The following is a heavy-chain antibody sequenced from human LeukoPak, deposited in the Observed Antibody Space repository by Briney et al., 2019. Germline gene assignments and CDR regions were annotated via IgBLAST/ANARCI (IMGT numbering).Heavy chain of an antibody. J-gene: IGHJ4*02. CDR3: ARGGGYSYGLPFDY. Sequence: PGGSLRLSCAASGFTFSSFSMNWVRQAPGKGLEWVSTISSSSSHIYYADSVKGRFTVSRDNAKNSLYLQMNSLRAEDTAVYYCARGGGYSYGLPFDYWGQGTLVTVSS. CDR1: GFTFSSFS. V-gene: IGHV3-21*01. CDR2: ISSSSSHI. D-gene: IGHD5-18*01.